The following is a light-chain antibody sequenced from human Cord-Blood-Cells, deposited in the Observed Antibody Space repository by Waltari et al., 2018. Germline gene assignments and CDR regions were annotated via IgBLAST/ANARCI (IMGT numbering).Light chain of an antibody. CDR3: SSYTSSSTWV. CDR1: SRDVGGYNY. J-gene: IGLJ3*02. CDR2: DVS. Sequence: QSALTQPASVSRPPGQSITISCTGTSRDVGGYNYVSWYQQHPGNAPKLMIYDVSNRPSGCSNRFSGSKSGNTASLTISGRQAEDEADYYCSSYTSSSTWVFGGGTKLTVL. V-gene: IGLV2-14*01.